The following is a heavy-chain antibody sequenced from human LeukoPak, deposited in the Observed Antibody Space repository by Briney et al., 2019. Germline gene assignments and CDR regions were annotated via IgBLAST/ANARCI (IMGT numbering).Heavy chain of an antibody. V-gene: IGHV3-30*18. CDR3: AKDLFPSGIVGATPTDI. CDR2: ISYDGSNK. Sequence: GRSLRLSCAASGFTFSSYGMHWVRQAPGKGLEWVAVISYDGSNKYYADSVKGRFTISRDDSKNTLYLQMNSLRAEDTAVYYCAKDLFPSGIVGATPTDIWGQGTMVTVSS. CDR1: GFTFSSYG. D-gene: IGHD1-26*01. J-gene: IGHJ3*02.